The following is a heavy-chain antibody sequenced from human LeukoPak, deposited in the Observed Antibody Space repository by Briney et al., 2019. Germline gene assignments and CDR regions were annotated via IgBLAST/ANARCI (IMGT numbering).Heavy chain of an antibody. J-gene: IGHJ3*02. CDR3: ARSKGRNCSSTSCYTDDAFDI. Sequence: SQTLSLTCTVSGGSISSGSYYWSWIRQPAGKGLEWIGRIYTSGSTNYNPSLKSRVTISVDTSKNQFSLKLSSVTAADTAVYYCARSKGRNCSSTSCYTDDAFDIWGQGTMVTVSS. V-gene: IGHV4-61*02. CDR1: GGSISSGSYY. D-gene: IGHD2-2*02. CDR2: IYTSGST.